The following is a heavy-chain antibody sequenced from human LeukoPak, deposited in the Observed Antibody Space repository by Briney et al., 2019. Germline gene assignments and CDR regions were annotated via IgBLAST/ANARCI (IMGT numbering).Heavy chain of an antibody. CDR3: VGDSDSGSFGY. D-gene: IGHD3-10*01. V-gene: IGHV3-53*01. CDR2: IYSACSA. CDR1: GFTVSTNY. Sequence: PGGSLRLSCAVSGFTVSTNYLTWVRQAPGKRLEWVSTIYSACSAYYADSVKGRFIVSRDSSKNMLFLQMNSLRDEDTAIYYCVGDSDSGSFGYWGQGTLVTVSS. J-gene: IGHJ4*02.